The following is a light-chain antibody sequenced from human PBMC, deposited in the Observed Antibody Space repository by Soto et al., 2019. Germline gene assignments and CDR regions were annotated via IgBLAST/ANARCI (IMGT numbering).Light chain of an antibody. CDR2: DRS. Sequence: QSVLTQPPSVSAAPGQKVTISCSGSNSNIGNNYVSWYQQLPGTATKLLIYDRSNRPSGIPDRFSGSKSGTSATLAITGLQTGDAAEYYCGTWDSSLSAYVFGTGTKVPVL. CDR3: GTWDSSLSAYV. CDR1: NSNIGNNY. J-gene: IGLJ1*01. V-gene: IGLV1-51*01.